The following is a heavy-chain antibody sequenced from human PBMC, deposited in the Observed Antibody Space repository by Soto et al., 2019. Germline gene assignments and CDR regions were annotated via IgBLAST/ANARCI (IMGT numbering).Heavy chain of an antibody. CDR1: GGSFSGYY. CDR3: ARVAAAGTVYYYYYMDV. D-gene: IGHD6-13*01. J-gene: IGHJ6*03. CDR2: INHSGST. Sequence: SETLSLTCAGYGGSFSGYYWSWIRQPPGKGLEWIGEINHSGSTNYNPSLKSRVTISVDTSKNQFSLKLSSVTAADTAVYYCARVAAAGTVYYYYYMDVWGKGTTVTVSS. V-gene: IGHV4-34*01.